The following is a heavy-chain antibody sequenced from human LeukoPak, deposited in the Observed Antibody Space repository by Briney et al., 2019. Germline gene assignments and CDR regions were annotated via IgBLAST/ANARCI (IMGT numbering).Heavy chain of an antibody. Sequence: ASVKVSCKASGGTFSSYAISWVRQAPGQGLEWMGGIIPIFGTANYAQKFQGRVTITADKSTSTAYMELSSLRSEDTAVYYCARAVGGITMTNNWFDPWGQGTLVTVSS. CDR1: GGTFSSYA. CDR3: ARAVGGITMTNNWFDP. D-gene: IGHD3-22*01. V-gene: IGHV1-69*06. J-gene: IGHJ5*02. CDR2: IIPIFGTA.